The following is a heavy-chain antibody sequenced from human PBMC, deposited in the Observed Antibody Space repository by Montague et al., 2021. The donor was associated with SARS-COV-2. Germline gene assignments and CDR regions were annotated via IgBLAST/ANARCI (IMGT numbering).Heavy chain of an antibody. J-gene: IGHJ4*02. CDR2: INHSGNT. Sequence: SETLSLTSAVYGGSFSDYHWRWIRQPPGQGLEWIGEINHSGNTNXNPSRKSRVTISRDTSKSQFPLKLSPVTAADTAVYYCARGLTDISMIVVVLLGASHYFDSWGQGTLVTVSS. D-gene: IGHD3-22*01. V-gene: IGHV4-34*01. CDR3: ARGLTDISMIVVVLLGASHYFDS. CDR1: GGSFSDYH.